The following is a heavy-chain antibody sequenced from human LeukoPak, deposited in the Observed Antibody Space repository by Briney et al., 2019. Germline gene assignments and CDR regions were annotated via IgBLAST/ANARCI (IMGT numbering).Heavy chain of an antibody. D-gene: IGHD3-22*01. CDR1: GFTFGSYS. V-gene: IGHV3-23*01. CDR2: ISGSGANI. CDR3: AKDFYDSSGSRYDY. J-gene: IGHJ4*02. Sequence: GGSLRLSCAASGFTFGSYSMDWVRQAQGKGLEWVSGISGSGANIYYADSVKGRFTISRDNSKNTLFMQMNSLRAEDTAVYYCAKDFYDSSGSRYDYWGQGTLVTVSS.